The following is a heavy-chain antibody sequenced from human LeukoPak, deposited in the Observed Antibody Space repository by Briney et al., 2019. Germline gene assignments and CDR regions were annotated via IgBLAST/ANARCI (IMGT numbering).Heavy chain of an antibody. Sequence: ASVKVSCKASGYTFTSYGISWVRQAPGQGLEWMGWISAYNGRTNYAQKLQGRVTMTTDTSTSTAYMELRSLRSDDTAVYYCASSCYYDSSGYPENAFDIWGQGTMVTVSS. CDR3: ASSCYYDSSGYPENAFDI. CDR2: ISAYNGRT. D-gene: IGHD3-22*01. CDR1: GYTFTSYG. J-gene: IGHJ3*02. V-gene: IGHV1-18*01.